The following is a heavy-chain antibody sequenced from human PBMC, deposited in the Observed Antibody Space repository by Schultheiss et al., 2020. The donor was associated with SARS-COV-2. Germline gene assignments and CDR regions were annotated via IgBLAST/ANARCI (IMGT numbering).Heavy chain of an antibody. V-gene: IGHV3-30-3*01. Sequence: GGSLRLSCAASGFTFSSYGMHWVRQAPGKGLEWVAVISYDGSSKYYADSVNGRFTISRDNSKNTLYLQMNSLRAEDTAVYYCARETPNIAAAFAVSDYYYYGMDVWGQGTTVTVSS. J-gene: IGHJ6*02. CDR3: ARETPNIAAAFAVSDYYYYGMDV. D-gene: IGHD6-13*01. CDR1: GFTFSSYG. CDR2: ISYDGSSK.